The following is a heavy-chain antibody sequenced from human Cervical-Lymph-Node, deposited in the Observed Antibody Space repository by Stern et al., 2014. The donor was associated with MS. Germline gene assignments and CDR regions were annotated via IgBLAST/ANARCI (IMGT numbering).Heavy chain of an antibody. CDR1: GFSLNTLGEG. J-gene: IGHJ4*02. CDR2: IYWDDDK. D-gene: IGHD3-10*01. V-gene: IGHV2-5*02. Sequence: TLKESGPSLVRPTKSLTLTCTFSGFSLNTLGEGVGWIRPPPGKALEWLALIYWDDDKRYSPSLKSRLTIRKDTSKNHVVLTMTNMDPVDTATYYCAHSRVEMLRGVPFDYWGQGNLVTVSS. CDR3: AHSRVEMLRGVPFDY.